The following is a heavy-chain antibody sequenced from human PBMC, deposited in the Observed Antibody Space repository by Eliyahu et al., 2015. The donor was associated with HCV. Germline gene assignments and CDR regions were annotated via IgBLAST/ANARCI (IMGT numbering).Heavy chain of an antibody. CDR2: ITSSSTYT. V-gene: IGHV3-11*05. CDR1: GFXFSDYN. D-gene: IGHD5-24*01. J-gene: IGHJ4*02. Sequence: QVQLVEFGGGLVKPGGSLRLSCAASGFXFSDYNMRWIRQAPGKGLEWISYITSSSTYTSYADSVRGRFTISRDNAKNSVYLQMTNLRAEDTAVYFCARDITDGYHSVDYWGQGTLVTVSS. CDR3: ARDITDGYHSVDY.